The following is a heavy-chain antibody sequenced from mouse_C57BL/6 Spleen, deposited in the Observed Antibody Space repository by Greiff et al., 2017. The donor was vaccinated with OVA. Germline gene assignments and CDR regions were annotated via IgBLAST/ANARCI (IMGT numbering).Heavy chain of an antibody. D-gene: IGHD1-1*01. CDR3: ARRGKNTTVFDY. CDR1: GYTFTDYN. Sequence: EVHLVESGPELVKPGASVKIPCKASGYTFTDYNMDWVKQSHGKSLEWIGDINPNNGGTIYNQKFKGKATLTVDKSSSTAYMELRSLTSEDTAVYYCARRGKNTTVFDYWGQGTTLTVSS. J-gene: IGHJ2*01. V-gene: IGHV1-18*01. CDR2: INPNNGGT.